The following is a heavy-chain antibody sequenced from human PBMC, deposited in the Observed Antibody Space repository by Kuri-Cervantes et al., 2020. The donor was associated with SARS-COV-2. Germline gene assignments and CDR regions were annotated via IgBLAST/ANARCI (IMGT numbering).Heavy chain of an antibody. D-gene: IGHD3-22*01. CDR3: AGIAVVISAFDI. Sequence: SETLSLTCTVSGGSISGHYWSWIRQPPGKGLEWIGEINHSGSTNYNPSLKSRVTISVDTSKNQFSLKLSSVTAADTAVYYCAGIAVVISAFDIWGQGTMVTVSS. V-gene: IGHV4-34*01. CDR1: GGSISGHY. CDR2: INHSGST. J-gene: IGHJ3*02.